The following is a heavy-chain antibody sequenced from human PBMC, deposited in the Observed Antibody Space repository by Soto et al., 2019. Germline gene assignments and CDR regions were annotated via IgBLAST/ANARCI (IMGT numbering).Heavy chain of an antibody. CDR2: ISGSGGST. CDR3: AKDLTSS. Sequence: EVQLLESGGGLVQPGGSLRISCAASGFTFSTYSMTWVRQAPGKGLEWVSTISGSGGSTYYIDSVKGRFTISRDNSKNTLYLQMNSLRAEDTAVYYCAKDLTSSWGQGTMVAVSS. CDR1: GFTFSTYS. D-gene: IGHD3-9*01. J-gene: IGHJ3*01. V-gene: IGHV3-23*01.